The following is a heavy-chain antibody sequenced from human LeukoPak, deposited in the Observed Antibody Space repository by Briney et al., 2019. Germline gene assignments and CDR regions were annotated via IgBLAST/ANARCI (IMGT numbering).Heavy chain of an antibody. J-gene: IGHJ4*02. CDR1: GLTFRTTW. Sequence: PGGFLRLSCATSGLTFRTTWMRWVRQAPGKGLMWVSRMNGEGTTIDYADSVKGRFIVSRGYAKNTLFLQMNNLRTEDTALYFCATARNFRFEYWGQGSLVIVSA. CDR3: ATARNFRFEY. V-gene: IGHV3-74*01. CDR2: MNGEGTTI. D-gene: IGHD1-7*01.